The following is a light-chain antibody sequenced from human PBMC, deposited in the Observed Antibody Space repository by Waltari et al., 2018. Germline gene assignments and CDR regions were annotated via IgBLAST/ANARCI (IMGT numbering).Light chain of an antibody. CDR2: GSF. CDR3: QQFGISPWT. V-gene: IGKV3-20*01. Sequence: VVLTQSPDTLSLSPGESATLSCRASQSVSTSYLAWYQHKLGQAPRLLIYGSFARATGIPDRFSGSGSVTEFTLTIDRLEPEDFAVYYCQQFGISPWTFGQGTTVEIK. J-gene: IGKJ1*01. CDR1: QSVSTSY.